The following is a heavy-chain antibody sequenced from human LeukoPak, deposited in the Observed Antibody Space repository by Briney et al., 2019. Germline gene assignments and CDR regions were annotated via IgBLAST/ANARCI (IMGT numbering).Heavy chain of an antibody. D-gene: IGHD6-13*01. Sequence: GGSLRLSCAASGFTFSDYYMSWVRQAPGKGLEWVAVISYDGSNKYYADSVKGRFTISRDNSKNTLYLQMNSLRAEDTAVYYCAKEGFIAAAGGYFDYWGQGTLVTVSS. CDR1: GFTFSDYY. J-gene: IGHJ4*02. V-gene: IGHV3-30*18. CDR3: AKEGFIAAAGGYFDY. CDR2: ISYDGSNK.